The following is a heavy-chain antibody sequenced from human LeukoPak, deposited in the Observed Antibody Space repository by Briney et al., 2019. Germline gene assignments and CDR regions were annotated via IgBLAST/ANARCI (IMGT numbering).Heavy chain of an antibody. CDR1: GGSFSGYY. CDR3: ARSQYRSLDY. V-gene: IGHV4-34*01. Sequence: PSETLSLTCAVYGGSFSGYYWSWIRQPPGKGLEWIGEINHSGSTNYNPSLKSRVTISVDTSKNHFSLKLNSVTAADTAVYYCARSQYRSLDYWGQGTLVTVSS. CDR2: INHSGST. D-gene: IGHD6-6*01. J-gene: IGHJ4*02.